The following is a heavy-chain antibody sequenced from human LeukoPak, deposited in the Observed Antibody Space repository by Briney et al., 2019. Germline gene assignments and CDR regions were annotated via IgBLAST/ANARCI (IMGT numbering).Heavy chain of an antibody. J-gene: IGHJ4*02. CDR1: GYTFTSYA. CDR2: INAGNGNT. V-gene: IGHV1-3*01. CDR3: ARSDIVATPHFDY. Sequence: ASVKVSCKASGYTFTSYAMHWVRQAPGQRLEWMGWINAGNGNTKYSQKFQGRVTITRDTSASTAYMELSSLRSEDTAVYYCARSDIVATPHFDYWGQGTLVTVSS. D-gene: IGHD5-12*01.